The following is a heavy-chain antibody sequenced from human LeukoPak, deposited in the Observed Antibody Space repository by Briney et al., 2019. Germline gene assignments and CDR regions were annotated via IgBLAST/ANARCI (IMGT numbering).Heavy chain of an antibody. Sequence: PGGSLRLSCAASGFTFSDHYMDWVRQAPGKGLEWVGRTRNKANSYTTEYAASVKGRFTISRDDSKNSLYLQMNSLRAEDTAVYYCARVGLWFGELAYYYYYMDVWGKGTTVTVSS. D-gene: IGHD3-10*01. CDR1: GFTFSDHY. CDR3: ARVGLWFGELAYYYYYMDV. J-gene: IGHJ6*03. CDR2: TRNKANSYTT. V-gene: IGHV3-72*01.